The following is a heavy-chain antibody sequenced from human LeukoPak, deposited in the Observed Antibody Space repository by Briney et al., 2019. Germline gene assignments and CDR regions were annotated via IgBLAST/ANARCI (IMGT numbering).Heavy chain of an antibody. V-gene: IGHV4-59*01. CDR1: GGSISSYY. CDR3: ARGGDILTGYPNYFDY. CDR2: IYYSGST. J-gene: IGHJ4*02. Sequence: SETLSLTCTVSGGSISSYYWSWIRQPPGKGPEWIGYIYYSGSTNYNPSLKSRVTISVDTSKNQFSLKLSSVTAADTAVYYCARGGDILTGYPNYFDYWGQGTLVTVSS. D-gene: IGHD3-9*01.